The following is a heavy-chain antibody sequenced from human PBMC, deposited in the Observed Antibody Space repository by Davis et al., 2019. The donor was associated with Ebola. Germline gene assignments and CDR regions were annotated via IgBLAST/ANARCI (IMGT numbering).Heavy chain of an antibody. Sequence: SETLSLTCTVSGGSISSYYWSWIRQPPGKGLEWIGYFYYSGSTNYSPSLKSRVTISVDTSKNHFSLKLSSVTAADTAVYYCARGYNGWFDPWGQGTLVTVSS. CDR2: FYYSGST. CDR1: GGSISSYY. CDR3: ARGYNGWFDP. J-gene: IGHJ5*02. V-gene: IGHV4-59*12. D-gene: IGHD1-1*01.